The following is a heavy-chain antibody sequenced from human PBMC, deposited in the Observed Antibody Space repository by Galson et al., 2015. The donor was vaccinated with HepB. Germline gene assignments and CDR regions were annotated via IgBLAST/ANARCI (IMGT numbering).Heavy chain of an antibody. CDR2: ISWNSGSI. Sequence: SLRLSCAASGFTFDDYAMHWVRQAPGKGLEWVSGISWNSGSIGYADSVKGRFTISRDNAKNSLYLQMNSLRAEDTALYYCAKDGGRGYSYGYNYYYGMDVWGQGTTVTVSS. J-gene: IGHJ6*02. D-gene: IGHD5-18*01. CDR1: GFTFDDYA. V-gene: IGHV3-9*01. CDR3: AKDGGRGYSYGYNYYYGMDV.